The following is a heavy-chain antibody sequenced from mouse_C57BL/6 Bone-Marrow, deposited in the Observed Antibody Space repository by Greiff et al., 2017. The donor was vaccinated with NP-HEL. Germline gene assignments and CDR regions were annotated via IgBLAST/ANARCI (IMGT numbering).Heavy chain of an antibody. CDR2: IFPGSGST. CDR3: ARGDCGSSPFAY. CDR1: GYTFTSHW. Sequence: QVQLQQSGPELVRPGASVKISCKAPGYTFTSHWMQWVSQRPGQGLEWIGEIFPGSGSTYYNEKFKGKATLTVDTSSSTAYLQLSSLTSEDSAVYFCARGDCGSSPFAYWGQGTLVTVSA. V-gene: IGHV1-56*01. D-gene: IGHD1-1*01. J-gene: IGHJ3*01.